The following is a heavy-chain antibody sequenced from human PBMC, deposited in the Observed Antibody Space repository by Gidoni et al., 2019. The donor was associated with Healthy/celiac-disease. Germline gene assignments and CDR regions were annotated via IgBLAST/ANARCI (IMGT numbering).Heavy chain of an antibody. CDR2: IKQDGSEK. CDR1: GFTFSSYW. D-gene: IGHD5-12*01. J-gene: IGHJ4*02. CDR3: ARLTYSGYVFDY. V-gene: IGHV3-7*04. Sequence: EVQLVESGGGLVQPGGSLRLPCAASGFTFSSYWMSWVRQAPGKGLEGVANIKQDGSEKYYVDAVKGRFTISRDNAKNSLYLQMNSLRAEDTAVYYCARLTYSGYVFDYWGQGTLVTVSS.